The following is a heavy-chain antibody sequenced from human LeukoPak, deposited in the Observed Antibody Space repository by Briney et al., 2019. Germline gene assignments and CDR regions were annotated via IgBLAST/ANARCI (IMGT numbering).Heavy chain of an antibody. D-gene: IGHD1-26*01. V-gene: IGHV3-74*01. CDR3: IRGVSGYYSYYAMDV. Sequence: SGGSLRLSCGASGYSFSSYWMHWVRQVPGKGLVWVSRINGAGTTTTYADSVKGRFTISRDNAKNTLSLEMDSLRVEDTAVYYCIRGVSGYYSYYAMDVWGQGTTVTV. CDR1: GYSFSSYW. CDR2: INGAGTTT. J-gene: IGHJ6*02.